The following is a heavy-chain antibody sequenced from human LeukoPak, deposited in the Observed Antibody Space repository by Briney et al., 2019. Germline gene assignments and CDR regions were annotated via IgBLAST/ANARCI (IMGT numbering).Heavy chain of an antibody. D-gene: IGHD2-2*01. J-gene: IGHJ4*02. CDR2: IIPIFGTA. CDR1: GGTFSSYA. CDR3: ARAMGYAAAGYFDY. V-gene: IGHV1-69*06. Sequence: SVKVSCKASGGTFSSYAISWVRQAPGQGLEWMGGIIPIFGTANYAQKFQGRVTITADKSTSTAYMELSSLRSEDTAVYYCARAMGYAAAGYFDYWGQGTLVTVSS.